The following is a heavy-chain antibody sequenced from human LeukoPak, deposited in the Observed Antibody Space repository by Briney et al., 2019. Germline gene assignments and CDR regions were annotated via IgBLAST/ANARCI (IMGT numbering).Heavy chain of an antibody. CDR1: GFIVSNAW. J-gene: IGHJ4*02. V-gene: IGHV3-15*01. Sequence: PGGSLRLSCAASGFIVSNAWMSWVRQAPGKGLEWVGRIKSKTDGGTTDYAAPVKGRFTISRDNSKSTQYLQMNSLRAEDTALYYCVRDFEWGFDHWGQGTLVTVSS. D-gene: IGHD3-9*01. CDR3: VRDFEWGFDH. CDR2: IKSKTDGGTT.